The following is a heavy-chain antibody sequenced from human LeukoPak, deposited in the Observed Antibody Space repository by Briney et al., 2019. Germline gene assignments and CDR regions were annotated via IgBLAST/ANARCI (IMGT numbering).Heavy chain of an antibody. CDR2: INPNSGRT. V-gene: IGHV1-2*04. CDR1: GYTFTGYY. J-gene: IGHJ3*02. D-gene: IGHD5-12*01. CDR3: CTGGYDSDAFDI. Sequence: ASVKVSYKASGYTFTGYYMHWVRQAPGQGGEWMGWINPNSGRTKYAQKFQGWVTMTRDTSISTACMELSRLRSDETAVYYCCTGGYDSDAFDIWGQGTMVTVSS.